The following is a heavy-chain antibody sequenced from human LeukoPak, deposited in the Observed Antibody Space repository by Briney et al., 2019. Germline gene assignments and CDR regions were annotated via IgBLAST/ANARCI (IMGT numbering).Heavy chain of an antibody. CDR2: INWNGGST. Sequence: GGSLRLSCAASGFTFRSYEMNWVRQAPGKGLEWVSGINWNGGSTGYADSVEGRFTISRDNAKNSQYLQMNSLRVEDTALYYCARAQTYGDSRLLLDYWGQGTLVTVSS. CDR1: GFTFRSYE. J-gene: IGHJ4*02. V-gene: IGHV3-20*04. D-gene: IGHD2-21*02. CDR3: ARAQTYGDSRLLLDY.